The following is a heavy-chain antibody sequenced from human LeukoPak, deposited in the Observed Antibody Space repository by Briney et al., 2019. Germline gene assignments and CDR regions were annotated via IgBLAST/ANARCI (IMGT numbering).Heavy chain of an antibody. CDR2: IYYSGST. CDR1: GGSISSSSYY. CDR3: ASLDCSGGSCYPDY. J-gene: IGHJ4*02. V-gene: IGHV4-39*07. D-gene: IGHD2-15*01. Sequence: PSETLSLTCTVSGGSISSSSYYWGWIRQPPGKGLEWIGSIYYSGSTNYNPSLKSRVTISVDTSKNQFSLKLSSVTAADTAVYYCASLDCSGGSCYPDYWGQGTLVTVSS.